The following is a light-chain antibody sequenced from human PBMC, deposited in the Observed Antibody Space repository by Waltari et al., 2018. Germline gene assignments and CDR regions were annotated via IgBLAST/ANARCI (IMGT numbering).Light chain of an antibody. V-gene: IGKV3-20*01. CDR2: GAS. J-gene: IGKJ2*01. CDR1: QRVSSNY. Sequence: EIVLTQSPGTLSLSPGETATLSCRANQRVSSNYFAWYQKKAGQSPRLLIYGASHRASGVPDRFSGRVSGAEFTLTISRLDPEDFAVCYCQQYGTPQGYIFGQGTKVDI. CDR3: QQYGTPQGYI.